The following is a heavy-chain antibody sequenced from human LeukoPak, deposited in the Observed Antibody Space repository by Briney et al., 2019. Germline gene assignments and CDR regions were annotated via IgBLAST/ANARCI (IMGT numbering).Heavy chain of an antibody. CDR3: AALLYDSSGYYYGGAFDI. CDR2: ISYDGSNK. J-gene: IGHJ3*02. V-gene: IGHV3-30*03. Sequence: GGSLRLSCAASGFTFSSYGMHWVRQAPGKGLEWVAVISYDGSNKYYADSVKGRFTISRDNSKNTLYLQMNSLRAGDTAVYYCAALLYDSSGYYYGGAFDIWGQGTMVTVSS. D-gene: IGHD3-22*01. CDR1: GFTFSSYG.